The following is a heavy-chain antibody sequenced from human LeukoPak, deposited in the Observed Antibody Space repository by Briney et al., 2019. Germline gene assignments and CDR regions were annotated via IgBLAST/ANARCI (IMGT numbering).Heavy chain of an antibody. Sequence: PGGSLRLSCVASGFTFSPSWMSWVRQAPGKGLEWVANINQDGSQKYYVDSMKGRFTISRDNAKNSLYLQMNSLRAEDTAVYYCARDWYGYGAYWGQGTLVTVSS. D-gene: IGHD5-18*01. CDR3: ARDWYGYGAY. CDR2: INQDGSQK. V-gene: IGHV3-7*01. CDR1: GFTFSPSW. J-gene: IGHJ4*02.